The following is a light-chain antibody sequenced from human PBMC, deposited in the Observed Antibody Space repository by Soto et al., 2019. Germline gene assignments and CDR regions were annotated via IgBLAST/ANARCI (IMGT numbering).Light chain of an antibody. Sequence: IQMTQSPSTVSASVGDRLTITCRANQSVSRWLAWYQQKPGRAPKLLIYKASTLESGVPLRFSGSGSGTEFTLTISSVQPDDSATYYCQQYSTSPYNFGQGTKVDIK. J-gene: IGKJ2*01. CDR1: QSVSRW. V-gene: IGKV1-5*03. CDR3: QQYSTSPYN. CDR2: KAS.